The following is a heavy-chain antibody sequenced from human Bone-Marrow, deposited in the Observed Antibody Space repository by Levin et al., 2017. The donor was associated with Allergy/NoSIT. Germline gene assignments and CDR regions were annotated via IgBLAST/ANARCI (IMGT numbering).Heavy chain of an antibody. CDR2: ISSDSSHI. V-gene: IGHV3-11*03. D-gene: IGHD2-2*01. CDR3: ARYCSSADCYAGTAEYFHH. Sequence: GESLKISCAVSGFTFSDYYMSWIRQAPGKGLEWVSFISSDSSHIKYADSVKGRFTISRDNADNSLFLQMNSLTAEDTAVYYCARYCSSADCYAGTAEYFHHWGQGTLVTVSS. J-gene: IGHJ1*01. CDR1: GFTFSDYY.